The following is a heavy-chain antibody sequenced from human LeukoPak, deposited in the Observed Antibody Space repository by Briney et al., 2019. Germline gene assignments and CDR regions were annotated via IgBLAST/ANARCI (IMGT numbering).Heavy chain of an antibody. V-gene: IGHV1-18*04. D-gene: IGHD6-13*01. CDR2: ITTYNGNP. Sequence: ASVKVSCTASGYTFTSYYMHWVGQAPGQGLEWMGSITTYNGNPNYAQKFQGRVTMTTDTSTSTTYIELRSLRSDDTAVYFCARDMAAAGDFDYWGQGTLVTVSS. J-gene: IGHJ4*02. CDR3: ARDMAAAGDFDY. CDR1: GYTFTSYY.